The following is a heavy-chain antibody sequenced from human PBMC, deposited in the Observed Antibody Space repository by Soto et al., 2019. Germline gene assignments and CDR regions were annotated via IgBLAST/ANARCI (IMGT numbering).Heavy chain of an antibody. CDR2: IYDSGSA. CDR1: GGSISSYY. V-gene: IGHV4-59*08. CDR3: ARPLCSGGSCRSFDI. Sequence: QVQLQESGPGLVKPSETLSLTCTVSGGSISSYYWNWVRQPPGRGLKWIGYIYDSGSANYNPSLTSRVTISVDTSKNQFSLRLSSVTAADTAVYYCARPLCSGGSCRSFDIWGQGTMVTVSS. J-gene: IGHJ3*02. D-gene: IGHD2-15*01.